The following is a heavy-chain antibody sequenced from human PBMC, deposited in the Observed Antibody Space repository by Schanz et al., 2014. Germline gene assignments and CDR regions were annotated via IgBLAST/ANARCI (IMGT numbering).Heavy chain of an antibody. CDR3: ARGGSGSHYRLDY. Sequence: EMQLLESGGGLIQPGGSLRLSCAASGFTFSTHAMSWVRQAPGKGLEWVSLISDSGDTAYYADSVKGRFTISRDNFKGALYLQMNSLRAEDTGLYFCARGGSGSHYRLDYWGQGTLVTVSS. J-gene: IGHJ4*02. CDR1: GFTFSTHA. V-gene: IGHV3-23*01. CDR2: ISDSGDTA. D-gene: IGHD1-26*01.